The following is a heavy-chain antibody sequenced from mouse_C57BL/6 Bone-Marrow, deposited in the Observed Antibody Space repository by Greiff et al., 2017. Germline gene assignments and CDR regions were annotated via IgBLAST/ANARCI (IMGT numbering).Heavy chain of an antibody. Sequence: VQLQQSGGDLVKPGGSLKLSCAASGFTFSSYGMSWVRQTPDKRLEWVATISSGGSYTYYPDSVKGRFTISRDNAKNTLYLQMSSLKSEDTAMYYCARIGRPPFAYWGQGTLVTVSA. CDR1: GFTFSSYG. J-gene: IGHJ3*01. CDR3: ARIGRPPFAY. CDR2: ISSGGSYT. V-gene: IGHV5-6*01.